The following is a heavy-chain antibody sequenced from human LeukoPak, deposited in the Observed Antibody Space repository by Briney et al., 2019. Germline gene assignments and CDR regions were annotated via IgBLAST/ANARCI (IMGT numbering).Heavy chain of an antibody. Sequence: ASVKVSCKASGYTFTGYYMHWVRQAPGQGLEWMGWINPNSGGTNYAQKFQGRVTMTRDTSISTAYMELSRLRSDDTAVYYCARGQGLLWFGELLSPADYWGQGTLVTVSS. CDR3: ARGQGLLWFGELLSPADY. D-gene: IGHD3-10*01. CDR2: INPNSGGT. J-gene: IGHJ4*02. CDR1: GYTFTGYY. V-gene: IGHV1-2*02.